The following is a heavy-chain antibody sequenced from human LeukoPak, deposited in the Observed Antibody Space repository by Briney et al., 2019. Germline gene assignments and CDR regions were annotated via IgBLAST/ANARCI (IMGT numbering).Heavy chain of an antibody. Sequence: ASVKVSCKASGGTFSSYVISRVRQAPGQGLEWMGGIIPIFGTANYAQKFRGRVTITTDESTSTAYMEPSSLRSEDTAVYYCARGSTRGYSYGYYDYFDYWGQGTLVTVSS. V-gene: IGHV1-69*05. CDR1: GGTFSSYV. J-gene: IGHJ4*02. CDR3: ARGSTRGYSYGYYDYFDY. CDR2: IIPIFGTA. D-gene: IGHD5-18*01.